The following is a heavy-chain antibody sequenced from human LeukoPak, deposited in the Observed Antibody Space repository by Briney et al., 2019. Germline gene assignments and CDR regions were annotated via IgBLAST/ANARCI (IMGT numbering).Heavy chain of an antibody. J-gene: IGHJ4*02. CDR1: GFTFSDYS. CDR2: ISSTSNTI. Sequence: GGSLRLSCAASGFTFSDYSMNWVRQAPGEGLEWVAYISSTSNTILYADSVKGRFSIYRDNAKKSVSLQMDSQRADDTAVYYCARDQQGATTSVRGLNDYWGQGTLVTVSS. V-gene: IGHV3-48*04. D-gene: IGHD3-10*02. CDR3: ARDQQGATTSVRGLNDY.